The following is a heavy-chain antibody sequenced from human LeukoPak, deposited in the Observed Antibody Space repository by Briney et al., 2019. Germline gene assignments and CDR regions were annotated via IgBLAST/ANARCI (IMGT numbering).Heavy chain of an antibody. CDR2: INPNSGGT. J-gene: IGHJ6*02. CDR1: GYTFTGYY. Sequence: ASVKVPCKASGYTFTGYYMHWVRQAPGQGLEWMGWINPNSGGTNYAQKFQGRVTMTRDTSISTAYMELSRLRSDDTAVYYCARAYSGSPRYYYYYGMDVWGQGTTVTVSS. CDR3: ARAYSGSPRYYYYYGMDV. D-gene: IGHD1-26*01. V-gene: IGHV1-2*02.